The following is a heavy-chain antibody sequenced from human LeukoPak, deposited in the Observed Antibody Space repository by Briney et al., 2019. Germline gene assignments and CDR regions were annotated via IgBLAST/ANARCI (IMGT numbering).Heavy chain of an antibody. CDR1: GGSISSHY. CDR3: ARETISGTTGLDY. CDR2: ISYSGST. V-gene: IGHV4-59*11. Sequence: SETLSLTCYVSGGSISSHYWSWIRQPPGKGLVWIGYISYSGSTKYNPSLKSRVTISADTSKNQVSLNLTSVTAADTAVYYCARETISGTTGLDYWGQGTLITVSS. J-gene: IGHJ4*02. D-gene: IGHD1-20*01.